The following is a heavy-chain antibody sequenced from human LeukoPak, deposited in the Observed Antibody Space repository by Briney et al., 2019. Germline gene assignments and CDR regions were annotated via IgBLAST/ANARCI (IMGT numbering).Heavy chain of an antibody. Sequence: PSETLSLTCAVSGGSISSGGYSWSWIRQPPGKGLEWIGYIYYSGSTYYNPSLKSRVTISVDTSKNQFSLKLSSVTAADTAVYYCARADPPTVTTDYWGQGTLVTVSS. CDR3: ARADPPTVTTDY. CDR2: IYYSGST. D-gene: IGHD4-17*01. J-gene: IGHJ4*02. CDR1: GGSISSGGYS. V-gene: IGHV4-30-4*07.